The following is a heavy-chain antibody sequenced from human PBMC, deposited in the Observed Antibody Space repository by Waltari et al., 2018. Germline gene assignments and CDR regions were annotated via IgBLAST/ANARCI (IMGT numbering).Heavy chain of an antibody. CDR1: GGSISSGSYY. CDR3: ARVDGYNGYYFDY. V-gene: IGHV4-61*02. CDR2: IYTSGST. J-gene: IGHJ4*02. D-gene: IGHD5-12*01. Sequence: QVQLQESGPGLVKPSQTLSLTCTVSGGSISSGSYYWSWIRQPAGKGLEWIGRIYTSGSTNYNPSPKSRVTISVDTSKNQFSLKLSSVTAADTAVYYCARVDGYNGYYFDYWGQGTLVTVSS.